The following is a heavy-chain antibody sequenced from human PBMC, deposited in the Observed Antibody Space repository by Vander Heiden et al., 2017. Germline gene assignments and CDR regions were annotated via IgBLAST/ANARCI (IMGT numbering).Heavy chain of an antibody. D-gene: IGHD6-13*01. CDR3: DAADY. CDR2: IRRDGTAI. V-gene: IGHV3-21*02. CDR1: GLTFSKYT. Sequence: EVQLVESGGGLVQPGGSLRLSCTASGLTFSKYTMNWARQAPGKGLEWVSTIRRDGTAIYYADSVRGRFTISRDNAKNSLYLQMGSLRAEDTAGYYCDAADYWGQGTLVTVSS. J-gene: IGHJ4*02.